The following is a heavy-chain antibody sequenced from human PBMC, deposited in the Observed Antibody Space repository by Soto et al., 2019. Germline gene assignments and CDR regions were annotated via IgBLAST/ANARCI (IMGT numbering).Heavy chain of an antibody. CDR1: GGTFSSYA. D-gene: IGHD5-18*01. V-gene: IGHV1-69*12. Sequence: QVQLVQSGAEVKKPGSSVKVSCKASGGTFSSYAISWVRQVPGQGLEWMGGIIPIFGTANYAQKFQGRVTITADESTSTAYMELSSLRSEDTAVYYCARELGGYSYGYNGFDYWGQGTLVTVSS. CDR2: IIPIFGTA. CDR3: ARELGGYSYGYNGFDY. J-gene: IGHJ4*02.